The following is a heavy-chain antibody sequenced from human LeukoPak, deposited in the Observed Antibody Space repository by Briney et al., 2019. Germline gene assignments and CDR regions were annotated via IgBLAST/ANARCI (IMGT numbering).Heavy chain of an antibody. J-gene: IGHJ4*02. D-gene: IGHD2-15*01. Sequence: TSETLSLTCTVSGGSISSYYWSWIRQPPAKGLEWIGYIYYSGSTNYNPSPKSRVTISVDTSKNQFSLKLSSVTAADTAVYYCAGGLGYCSGGRCAYFDYWGQGTLVTVSS. CDR3: AGGLGYCSGGRCAYFDY. CDR1: GGSISSYY. CDR2: IYYSGST. V-gene: IGHV4-59*01.